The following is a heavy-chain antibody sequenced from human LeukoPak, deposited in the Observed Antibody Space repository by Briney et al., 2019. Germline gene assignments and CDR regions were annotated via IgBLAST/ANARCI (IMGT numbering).Heavy chain of an antibody. V-gene: IGHV3-48*02. D-gene: IGHD3-10*01. CDR3: ARDWGSLYYLDY. Sequence: PGGSLRLPCAASGSRFSEYSMNWVRQAPGKGLEWISYISSGSSTIFYADSVRGRFTISRDNAKDSLYLQMNSLRDDDTAVYYCARDWGSLYYLDYWGQGTLVTVSS. J-gene: IGHJ4*02. CDR1: GSRFSEYS. CDR2: ISSGSSTI.